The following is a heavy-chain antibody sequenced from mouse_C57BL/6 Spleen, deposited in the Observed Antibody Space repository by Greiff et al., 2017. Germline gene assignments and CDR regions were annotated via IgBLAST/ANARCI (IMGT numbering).Heavy chain of an antibody. D-gene: IGHD1-1*01. Sequence: QVQLQQPGAELVKPGASVKMSCKASGYTFTSYWITWVKQRPGQGLEWIGDIYPGSGSTNYNEKFKSKATLTVDTSSSTAYMQLSSLTSEDSAVYYCARNNYYGSREDYWGQGTTLTVSS. J-gene: IGHJ2*01. CDR2: IYPGSGST. V-gene: IGHV1-55*01. CDR1: GYTFTSYW. CDR3: ARNNYYGSREDY.